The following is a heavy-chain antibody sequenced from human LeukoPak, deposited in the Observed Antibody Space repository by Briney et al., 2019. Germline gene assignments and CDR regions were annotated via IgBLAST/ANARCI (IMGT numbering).Heavy chain of an antibody. CDR1: DSSISSGYF. CDR2: LYHSGST. J-gene: IGHJ4*02. V-gene: IGHV4-38-2*01. D-gene: IGHD4-17*01. CDR3: ATPLSDYGAHYFDS. Sequence: PSETLSLTYAVSDSSISSGYFWGWIRQPPGKGLEWIGTLYHSGSTYYNPSLKSRVAISLDTSKTQFSLKLSSVTAADTALCYCATPLSDYGAHYFDSWGQGVLVTVSS.